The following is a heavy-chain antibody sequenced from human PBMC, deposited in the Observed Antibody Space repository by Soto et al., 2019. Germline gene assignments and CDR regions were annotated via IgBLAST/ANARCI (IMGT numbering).Heavy chain of an antibody. V-gene: IGHV1-18*01. CDR2: ISAYNGNT. CDR3: SVGGSSWSSYYYYYYGMDV. CDR1: GYTFTSYG. D-gene: IGHD6-13*01. Sequence: ASVKVSCKASGYTFTSYGISWVRQAPGQGLEWMGWISAYNGNTNYAQKLQGRVTMTTDTSTSTAYMELRSLRSDDTAVYYCSVGGSSWSSYYYYYYGMDVWGQGTTVTVSS. J-gene: IGHJ6*02.